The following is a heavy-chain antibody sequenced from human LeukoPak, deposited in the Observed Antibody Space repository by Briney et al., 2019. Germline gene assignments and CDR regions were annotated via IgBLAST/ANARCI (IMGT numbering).Heavy chain of an antibody. V-gene: IGHV3-23*01. CDR1: GFTFSSYA. Sequence: PGGSLSLSCAASGFTFSSYAMSWVRQAPGKGLEWVSAISGSGGSTYYADSVKGRFTISRDNSKNTLYLQMNSLRAEDTAVYYCAKVGDYDILTGYSYYFDYWGQGTLVTVSS. CDR2: ISGSGGST. CDR3: AKVGDYDILTGYSYYFDY. D-gene: IGHD3-9*01. J-gene: IGHJ4*02.